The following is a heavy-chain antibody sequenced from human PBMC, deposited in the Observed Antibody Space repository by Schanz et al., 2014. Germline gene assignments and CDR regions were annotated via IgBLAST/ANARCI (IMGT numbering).Heavy chain of an antibody. CDR2: IYYTGHT. J-gene: IGHJ4*02. CDR3: ARRLRGFDY. Sequence: QVQLQESGPGLVKPSETLSLTCTVSGGSISTYYWSWIRQPPGKGLEWIGYIYYTGHTYYNPPLKSRVAISGDPHNHNSSRKMFVGPAADTAVYYCARRLRGFDYWGQGTLVTVSS. V-gene: IGHV4-59*08. D-gene: IGHD4-17*01. CDR1: GGSISTYY.